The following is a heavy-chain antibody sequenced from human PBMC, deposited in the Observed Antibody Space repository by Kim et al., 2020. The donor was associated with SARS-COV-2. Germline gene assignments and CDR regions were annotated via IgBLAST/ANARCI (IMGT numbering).Heavy chain of an antibody. CDR3: ARDLARSGYYSIFDY. V-gene: IGHV1-46*01. Sequence: ASVKVSCRASGYTFTSYYMHWVRQAPGQGLEWMGIINPSGGSTSYAQKFQGRVTMTRDTSTSTVYMELSSPRSEDTAVYYCARDLARSGYYSIFDYWGQGTLVTVSS. CDR1: GYTFTSYY. D-gene: IGHD3-22*01. CDR2: INPSGGST. J-gene: IGHJ4*02.